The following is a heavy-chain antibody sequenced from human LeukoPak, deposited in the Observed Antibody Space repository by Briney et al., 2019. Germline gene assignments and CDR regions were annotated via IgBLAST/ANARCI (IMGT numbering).Heavy chain of an antibody. D-gene: IGHD3-22*01. CDR3: ARGKGRRVVAFDY. CDR2: INHSGST. CDR1: GGPFSGYY. Sequence: SETLSLTCAVYGGPFSGYYWSWTRQPPGKGLEWIGEINHSGSTNYNPSLKSRVTISVDTSKNQFSLKLSSVTAADTAVYYCARGKGRRVVAFDYWGQGTLVTVSS. V-gene: IGHV4-34*01. J-gene: IGHJ4*02.